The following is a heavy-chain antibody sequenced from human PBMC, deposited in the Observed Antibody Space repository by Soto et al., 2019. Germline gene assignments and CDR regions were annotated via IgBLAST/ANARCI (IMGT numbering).Heavy chain of an antibody. CDR1: GYTFTTYA. Sequence: ASVKVSCKASGYTFTTYAMHWVRQAPGQRLEWMGWINAGNGNTKYSQKFQGRVTITRDTSASTAYMELSSLTSEDTAVYYCARDFVDTVRYYYYGMDVWGQGTTVTVSS. V-gene: IGHV1-3*01. CDR3: ARDFVDTVRYYYYGMDV. D-gene: IGHD5-18*01. CDR2: INAGNGNT. J-gene: IGHJ6*02.